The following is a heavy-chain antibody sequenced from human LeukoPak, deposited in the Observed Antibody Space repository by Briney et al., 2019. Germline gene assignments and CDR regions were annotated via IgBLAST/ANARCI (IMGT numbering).Heavy chain of an antibody. V-gene: IGHV3-53*05. CDR2: IYSSGTT. CDR3: ARGHGGTAYYFDY. Sequence: PGGSLRLSCAPSGFTVSRNYMNWVRQAPGKGPEWVSVIYSSGTTYYADSVKGRFTISRDNSKNTLDLQMNGLRTEDTAVYYCARGHGGTAYYFDYWGQGTLVTVSS. D-gene: IGHD3-16*01. J-gene: IGHJ4*02. CDR1: GFTVSRNY.